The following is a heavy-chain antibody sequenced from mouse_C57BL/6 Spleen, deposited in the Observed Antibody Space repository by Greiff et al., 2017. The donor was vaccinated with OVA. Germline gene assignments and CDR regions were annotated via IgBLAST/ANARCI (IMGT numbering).Heavy chain of an antibody. D-gene: IGHD2-4*01. Sequence: EVMLVESGGGLVQPKGSLNLSCAASGFTFNTYAMHWVRQAPGKGLEWVARIRSKSSNYATYYADSVKDRFTISRDDSQSMLYLQMNSLKTEDTAMYYCVRDDYDAGDYYAMDYWGQGTSVTVAS. V-gene: IGHV10-3*01. CDR2: IRSKSSNYAT. CDR1: GFTFNTYA. CDR3: VRDDYDAGDYYAMDY. J-gene: IGHJ4*01.